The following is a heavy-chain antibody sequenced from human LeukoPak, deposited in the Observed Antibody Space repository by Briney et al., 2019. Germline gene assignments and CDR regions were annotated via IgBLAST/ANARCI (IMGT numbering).Heavy chain of an antibody. CDR3: AREYQLLGTVYNYFDP. Sequence: ASVKVSCKASGYTFTSYDINWVRQATGQGLEWMGWMNPNSGNTGYAQKFQGRVTMTRNTSISTAYMELTSLRSEDTAVYYCAREYQLLGTVYNYFDPWAREPWSPSPQ. CDR1: GYTFTSYD. D-gene: IGHD2-2*01. J-gene: IGHJ5*02. CDR2: MNPNSGNT. V-gene: IGHV1-8*01.